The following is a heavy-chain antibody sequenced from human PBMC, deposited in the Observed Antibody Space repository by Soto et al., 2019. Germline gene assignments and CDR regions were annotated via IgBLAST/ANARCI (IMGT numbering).Heavy chain of an antibody. V-gene: IGHV1-69*02. J-gene: IGHJ4*02. CDR2: IIPILGIA. CDR3: ASSVAGSIAQIDY. D-gene: IGHD6-19*01. CDR1: GGTFSSYT. Sequence: QVQLVQSGAEVKKPGSSVKVSCKASGGTFSSYTISWVRQAPGQGLEWMGRIIPILGIANYAQKFQGRVTITADKSTRPAYMELSSLRSEDTAVYYCASSVAGSIAQIDYWGQGTLVTVSS.